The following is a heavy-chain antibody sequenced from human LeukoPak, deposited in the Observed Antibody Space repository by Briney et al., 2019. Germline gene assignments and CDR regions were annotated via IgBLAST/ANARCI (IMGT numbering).Heavy chain of an antibody. Sequence: GGSLRLSCAASGFTFSSYAMSWVRQAPGKGLEWVSVISGSGGSTYYADSVKGRFTISRDNSKNTLYLQMHSLRAEDTAVYYCAKAYYDFWSGSYYYYMDVWGKGTTVTVSS. D-gene: IGHD3-3*01. V-gene: IGHV3-23*01. CDR2: ISGSGGST. CDR3: AKAYYDFWSGSYYYYMDV. J-gene: IGHJ6*03. CDR1: GFTFSSYA.